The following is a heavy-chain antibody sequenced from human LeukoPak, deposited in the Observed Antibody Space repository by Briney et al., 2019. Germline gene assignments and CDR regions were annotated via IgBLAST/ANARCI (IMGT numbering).Heavy chain of an antibody. J-gene: IGHJ6*03. D-gene: IGHD3-10*01. Sequence: SSETLSPTYAVYGASFSGYYWSWIRQPPGKGLEWHGEINHSGSTNYNPSLKSRVTISVDTSKNQFTRKLTALTAAAPAVFYVAKHTIVRGEWYYYYYYYMDVWGKGTTVTISS. CDR1: GASFSGYY. CDR2: INHSGST. CDR3: AKHTIVRGEWYYYYYYYMDV. V-gene: IGHV4-34*01.